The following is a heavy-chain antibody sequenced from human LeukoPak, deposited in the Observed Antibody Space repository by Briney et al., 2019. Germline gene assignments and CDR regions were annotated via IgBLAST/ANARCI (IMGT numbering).Heavy chain of an antibody. CDR3: ARDTLGYCSSTSCSYYFDY. Sequence: PSETLSLTCTVSGGSISSGDYYWSWIRQPPGKGLEWIGYIYYSGSTNYNPSLKSRVTISVDTSKNQFSLKLSSVTAADTAVYYCARDTLGYCSSTSCSYYFDYWGQGTLVTVSS. CDR1: GGSISSGDYY. V-gene: IGHV4-61*08. D-gene: IGHD2-2*01. J-gene: IGHJ4*02. CDR2: IYYSGST.